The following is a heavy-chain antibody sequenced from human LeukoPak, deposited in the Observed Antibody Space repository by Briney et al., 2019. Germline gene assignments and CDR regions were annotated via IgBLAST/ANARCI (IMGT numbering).Heavy chain of an antibody. CDR2: ISSGGST. D-gene: IGHD6-19*01. CDR3: ARSDSEQWLISGSFDI. J-gene: IGHJ3*02. CDR1: GFTVRSNY. V-gene: IGHV3-53*01. Sequence: PGGSLRLSCAASGFTVRSNYMSWVRQAPGKGLEWVSVISSGGSTYYAHSVKGRFTLSRDNSKNTVYLQMNSLRAEDTAVYYCARSDSEQWLISGSFDIWGQGTMVTVSS.